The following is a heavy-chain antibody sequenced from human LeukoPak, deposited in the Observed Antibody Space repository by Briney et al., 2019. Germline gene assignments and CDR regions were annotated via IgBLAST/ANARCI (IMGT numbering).Heavy chain of an antibody. CDR3: ARTNTFYGMDV. CDR2: FSVSGVNT. V-gene: IGHV3-23*01. J-gene: IGHJ6*02. D-gene: IGHD1-1*01. Sequence: GGSLRLSCAASGFTFTTYAISWVRQAPGKGLGWVASFSVSGVNTYFADSVKGRFTISRDNSKNTLYLQMNSLRAEDSAIYYCARTNTFYGMDVWGQGTTVTVSS. CDR1: GFTFTTYA.